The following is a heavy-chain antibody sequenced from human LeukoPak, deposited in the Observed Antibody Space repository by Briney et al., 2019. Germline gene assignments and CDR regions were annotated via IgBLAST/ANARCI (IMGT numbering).Heavy chain of an antibody. CDR3: TTDSSGCYYYYYGMDV. CDR1: GFTFSNAW. CDR2: IKSKTDGGTT. Sequence: GGSLRLSCAAFGFTFSNAWMSWVRQAPGKGLEWVGRIKSKTDGGTTDYAAPVKGRFTISRDDSKNTLYLQMNSLKTEDTAVYYCTTDSSGCYYYYYGMDVWGQGTTVTVSS. D-gene: IGHD3-22*01. V-gene: IGHV3-15*01. J-gene: IGHJ6*02.